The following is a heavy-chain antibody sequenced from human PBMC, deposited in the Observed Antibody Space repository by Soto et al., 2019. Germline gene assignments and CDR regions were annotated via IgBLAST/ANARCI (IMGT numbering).Heavy chain of an antibody. D-gene: IGHD3-22*01. Sequence: SLTCTVSGGSISSYYWSWIRQPPGKGLEWIGYIYYSGSTNYNPSLKSRVTISVDTSKNQFSLKLSSVTAADTAVYYCARDYYINYYYYGMDVWGQGTTVTVSS. V-gene: IGHV4-59*01. CDR1: GGSISSYY. CDR2: IYYSGST. J-gene: IGHJ6*02. CDR3: ARDYYINYYYYGMDV.